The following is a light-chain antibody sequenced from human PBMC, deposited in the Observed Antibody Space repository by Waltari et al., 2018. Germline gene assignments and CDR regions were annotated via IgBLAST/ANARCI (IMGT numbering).Light chain of an antibody. CDR2: EVS. Sequence: QSALTQPASVSGSPGQSLTISCTVSRSDVGAYNYVSWYQQHPGKAPKLMIYEVSNRPSGVSNRFSGSKSGNTASLTISWLLAEDEADYYCISYSSSTTLGVFGGGTKLTVL. J-gene: IGLJ2*01. CDR1: RSDVGAYNY. V-gene: IGLV2-14*03. CDR3: ISYSSSTTLGV.